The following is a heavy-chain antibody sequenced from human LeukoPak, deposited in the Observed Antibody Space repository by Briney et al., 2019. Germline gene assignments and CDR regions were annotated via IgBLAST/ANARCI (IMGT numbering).Heavy chain of an antibody. CDR2: IYTSGST. Sequence: PSETLSLTCTVSGGSISSYYWSWIRQPAGKGLEWIGRIYTSGSTNYNPSLKSRVTMSVDTSKNQFSLKLSSVTAADTAVYYCARDYSGGYPGGAVFDYWGQGTLVTVSS. CDR1: GGSISSYY. J-gene: IGHJ4*02. D-gene: IGHD2-15*01. V-gene: IGHV4-4*07. CDR3: ARDYSGGYPGGAVFDY.